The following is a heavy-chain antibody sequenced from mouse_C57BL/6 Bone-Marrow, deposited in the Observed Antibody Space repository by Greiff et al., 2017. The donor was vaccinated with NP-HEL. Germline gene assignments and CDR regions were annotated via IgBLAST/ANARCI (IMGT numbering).Heavy chain of an antibody. J-gene: IGHJ2*01. CDR2: ISSGGRYT. D-gene: IGHD1-1*01. Sequence: EVMLVESGGGLVKPGGSLKLSCAASGFTFSSYAMTWVRQSPEKRLEWVAQISSGGRYTYYPDTVTGRFTLSRDNAKNTLYLEMSSLRSEDTAMYYCASGYGSSPYYFDYWGQGTTLTVSS. CDR1: GFTFSSYA. V-gene: IGHV5-9-4*01. CDR3: ASGYGSSPYYFDY.